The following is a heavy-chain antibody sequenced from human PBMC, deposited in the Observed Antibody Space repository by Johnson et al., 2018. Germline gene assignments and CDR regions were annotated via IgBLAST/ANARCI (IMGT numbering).Heavy chain of an antibody. CDR3: AKDPVYCSGGRCRARYYYGMDV. D-gene: IGHD2-15*01. V-gene: IGHV3-30*18. CDR2: ISYDGSNK. CDR1: GFTFSGYG. Sequence: VQLVQSGGGVVQPGRSLRLSCAASGFTFSGYGMYWVRQAPGKGLEWVAVISYDGSNKYYVDSVKGRFTISRDNSKNMFYLQMNSLRAEDTAVYYCAKDPVYCSGGRCRARYYYGMDVWGQGTTVTVSS. J-gene: IGHJ6*02.